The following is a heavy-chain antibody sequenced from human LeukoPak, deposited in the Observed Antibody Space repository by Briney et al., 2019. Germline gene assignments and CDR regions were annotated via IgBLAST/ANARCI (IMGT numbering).Heavy chain of an antibody. Sequence: SETLSLTCTVTGGSISTSSYYWGWIRQPPGKGLEWIGSIYYSGSTYYNPSLKSRVTISVDTSKNQFSLKLSSVTAADTAVYYCARHASLRWPTFDYWGQGTLVTVSS. V-gene: IGHV4-39*01. D-gene: IGHD4-23*01. CDR1: GGSISTSSYY. J-gene: IGHJ4*02. CDR2: IYYSGST. CDR3: ARHASLRWPTFDY.